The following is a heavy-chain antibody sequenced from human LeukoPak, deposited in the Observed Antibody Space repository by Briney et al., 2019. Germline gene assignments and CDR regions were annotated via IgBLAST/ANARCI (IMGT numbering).Heavy chain of an antibody. J-gene: IGHJ4*02. CDR3: ARGVYGDYD. Sequence: GGSLRHSCAASGFTFSSYAMSWVRQAPGKGLVWVSRINSDGSSTSYADSVKGRFTISRDNAKNTLYLQMNSLRAEDTAVYYCARGVYGDYDWGQGTLVTVSS. V-gene: IGHV3-74*01. CDR2: INSDGSST. D-gene: IGHD4-17*01. CDR1: GFTFSSYA.